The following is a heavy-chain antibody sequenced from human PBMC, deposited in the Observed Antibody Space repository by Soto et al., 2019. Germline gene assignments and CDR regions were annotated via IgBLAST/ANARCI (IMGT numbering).Heavy chain of an antibody. CDR2: IIPIFGTA. D-gene: IGHD3-22*01. CDR3: ARSYSSGYYYGYAFDI. J-gene: IGHJ3*02. Sequence: QVQLVQSGAEVKKPGSSVKVSCKASGGTFSSYAISWVRQAPGQGLEWMGGIIPIFGTANYAQKFQGRVTITDDESTSTAYMELSSLRSEDTAVYCCARSYSSGYYYGYAFDIWGQGTMVTVSS. V-gene: IGHV1-69*01. CDR1: GGTFSSYA.